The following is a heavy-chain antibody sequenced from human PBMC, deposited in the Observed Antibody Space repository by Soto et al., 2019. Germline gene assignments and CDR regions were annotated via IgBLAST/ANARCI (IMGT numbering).Heavy chain of an antibody. V-gene: IGHV3-30-3*01. CDR2: ISYDGSNK. CDR3: ARVRSYDYGERGAFDI. CDR1: GFTFSSYA. J-gene: IGHJ3*02. Sequence: PGGSLRLSCAGSGFTFSSYAMHWVRQAPGKGLEWVAVISYDGSNKYYADSVKGRFTISRDNSKNTLYLQMNSLRAEDTAVYYCARVRSYDYGERGAFDIWGQGTMVTVSS. D-gene: IGHD4-17*01.